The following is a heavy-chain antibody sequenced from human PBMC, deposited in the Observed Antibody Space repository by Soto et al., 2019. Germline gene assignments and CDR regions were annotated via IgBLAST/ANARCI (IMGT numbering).Heavy chain of an antibody. V-gene: IGHV3-23*01. CDR2: ISGSGGST. J-gene: IGHJ6*02. Sequence: GSLRLSCAASGFTISSYAMSWVRQAPGKGLEWVSAISGSGGSTYYADSVKGRFTISRDNSKNTLYLQMNSLRAEDTAVYYCAKSSAYYDILTGYQYYYYYGMDVWGQGTTVTVSS. CDR3: AKSSAYYDILTGYQYYYYYGMDV. CDR1: GFTISSYA. D-gene: IGHD3-9*01.